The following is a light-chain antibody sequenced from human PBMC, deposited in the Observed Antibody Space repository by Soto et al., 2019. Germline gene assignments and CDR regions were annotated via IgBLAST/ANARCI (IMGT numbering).Light chain of an antibody. J-gene: IGLJ1*01. CDR2: EVT. CDR3: SSYTSRSTLYV. Sequence: QSVLTQPASVSGSPGQSITVSCTGTSSDIGGYNYVSWYQQHPGKAPKLMVYEVTNRPLGVSDRFSGSKSGNTASLTISGLQADDEGYYYCSSYTSRSTLYVFGTGTKLTVL. CDR1: SSDIGGYNY. V-gene: IGLV2-14*01.